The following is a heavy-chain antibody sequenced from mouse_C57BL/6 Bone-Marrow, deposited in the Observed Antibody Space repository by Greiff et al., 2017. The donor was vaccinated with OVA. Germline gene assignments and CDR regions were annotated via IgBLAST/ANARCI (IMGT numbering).Heavy chain of an antibody. CDR1: GYTFTSYW. CDR2: IDPSDSYT. V-gene: IGHV1-59*01. J-gene: IGHJ2*01. Sequence: QVQLQQPGAELVRPGTSVKLSCKASGYTFTSYWMHWVKQRPGQGLEWIGVIDPSDSYTNYNQKFKGKATLTVDTSSSTAYMQLSSLTSEDSAVYYCASEALDYRGQGTTLTVSS. D-gene: IGHD3-2*02. CDR3: ASEALDY.